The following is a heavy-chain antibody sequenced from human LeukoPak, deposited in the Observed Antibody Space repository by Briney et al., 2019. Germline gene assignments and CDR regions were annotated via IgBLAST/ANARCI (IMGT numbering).Heavy chain of an antibody. CDR2: ISGSGRRT. J-gene: IGHJ4*02. Sequence: PGGSLRLSCAAFGFTFSSYSMNWVRQAPGKGLEWVSAISGSGRRTYYADSVKGRFTISRDNSKNTLYLQMNSLRAEDTAMYYCAKDGYNYGQGYFDYWGQGTLVTVSS. D-gene: IGHD5-18*01. V-gene: IGHV3-23*01. CDR3: AKDGYNYGQGYFDY. CDR1: GFTFSSYS.